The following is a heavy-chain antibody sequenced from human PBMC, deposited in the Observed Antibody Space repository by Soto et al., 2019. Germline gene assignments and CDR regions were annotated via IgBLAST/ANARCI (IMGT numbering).Heavy chain of an antibody. CDR2: ISAYNGNT. J-gene: IGHJ6*02. D-gene: IGHD1-26*01. CDR1: GYTFTSYC. CDR3: ARDGRVGATSYYGMDV. Sequence: GPSVKVSCKASGYTFTSYCISWVRQAPGQGLEWMGWISAYNGNTNYAQKLQGRVTMTTDTSTSTAYMELRSLRSDDTAVYYCARDGRVGATSYYGMDVWGQGTPVTGS. V-gene: IGHV1-18*01.